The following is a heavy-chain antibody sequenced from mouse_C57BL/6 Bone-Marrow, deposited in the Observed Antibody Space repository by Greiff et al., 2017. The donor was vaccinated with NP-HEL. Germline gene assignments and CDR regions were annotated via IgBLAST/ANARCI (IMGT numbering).Heavy chain of an antibody. CDR3: SRDYDGPWFAY. CDR2: INPNYGTT. D-gene: IGHD2-3*01. J-gene: IGHJ3*01. V-gene: IGHV1-39*01. Sequence: VQLQQSGPELVKPGASVKISCKASGYSFTDYNMNWVKQSTGQSLEWIGVINPNYGTTSYNQKFKGKATLTVDHSSSTAYMQLNSLTSEDSAVYCWSRDYDGPWFAYWGQGTLVTVSA. CDR1: GYSFTDYN.